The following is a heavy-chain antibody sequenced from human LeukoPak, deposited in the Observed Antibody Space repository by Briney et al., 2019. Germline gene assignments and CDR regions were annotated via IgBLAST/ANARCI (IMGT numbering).Heavy chain of an antibody. Sequence: SQTLSLTCTVSGGSISSSSYYWGWIRQPPGKGLEWIGSIYYSGSTYYNPSLKSRVTISVDTSKNQFSLKLSSVTAADTAVYYCARLAIGATGLYFDYWGQGTLVTVSS. CDR2: IYYSGST. J-gene: IGHJ4*02. D-gene: IGHD2-21*01. V-gene: IGHV4-39*01. CDR1: GGSISSSSYY. CDR3: ARLAIGATGLYFDY.